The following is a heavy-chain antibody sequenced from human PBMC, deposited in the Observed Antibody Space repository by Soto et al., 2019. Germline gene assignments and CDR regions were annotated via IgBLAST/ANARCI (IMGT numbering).Heavy chain of an antibody. Sequence: GGSLRLSCAASGFTFRSYAMSWVRQAPGKGLEWVSAISGSGGSTYYADSVKGRFTISRDNSKNTLYLQMNSLRAEDTAVYYCAKERGRWLVMGNIDYWGQGTLVTVSS. CDR2: ISGSGGST. CDR3: AKERGRWLVMGNIDY. CDR1: GFTFRSYA. V-gene: IGHV3-23*01. J-gene: IGHJ4*02. D-gene: IGHD6-19*01.